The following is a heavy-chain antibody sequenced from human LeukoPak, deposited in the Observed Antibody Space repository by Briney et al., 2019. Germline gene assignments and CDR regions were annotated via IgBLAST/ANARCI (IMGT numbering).Heavy chain of an antibody. CDR2: IIPILGIA. CDR3: ARGTFDY. CDR1: GGTFIIYA. Sequence: SVSVSFKASGGTFIIYAISWVRQAPGQGLEWMGRIIPILGIANYAQKFQGRVTITADKSTSTAYMELSSLRSEDTAVYYCARGTFDYWGQGTLVTVSS. J-gene: IGHJ4*02. V-gene: IGHV1-69*04. D-gene: IGHD1-7*01.